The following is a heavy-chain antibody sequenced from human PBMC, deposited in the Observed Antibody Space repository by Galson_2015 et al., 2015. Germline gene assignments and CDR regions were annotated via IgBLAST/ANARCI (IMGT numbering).Heavy chain of an antibody. D-gene: IGHD2/OR15-2a*01. V-gene: IGHV4-61*01. J-gene: IGHJ6*02. CDR2: IYYSGIA. CDR3: ATALLSYGLDV. CDR1: GGSVSSSNYY. Sequence: ETLSLTCSVSGGSVSSSNYYWNWMRQPPGEGLEWIGYIYYSGIANYNPSLKSRVTMSVDMSTNQFSLNLNSVTAADTAVYYCATALLSYGLDVWGQGTTVTVSS.